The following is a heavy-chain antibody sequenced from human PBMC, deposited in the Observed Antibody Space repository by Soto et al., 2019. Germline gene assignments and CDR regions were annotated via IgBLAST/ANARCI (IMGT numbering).Heavy chain of an antibody. CDR3: ARDGRLDYGDYYYYYGMDV. J-gene: IGHJ6*02. CDR1: GFTFSSYS. V-gene: IGHV3-48*02. Sequence: GGSLRLCCAASGFTFSSYSMHWVRHAPGKGLEWVSYISSSSSTIYYADSVKGRFTISRDNAKNSLYLQMNSLRDEDTAVYYCARDGRLDYGDYYYYYGMDVWGQGTTVTVSS. CDR2: ISSSSSTI. D-gene: IGHD4-17*01.